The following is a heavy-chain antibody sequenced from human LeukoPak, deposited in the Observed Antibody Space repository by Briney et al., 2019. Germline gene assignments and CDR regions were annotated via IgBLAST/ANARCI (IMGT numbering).Heavy chain of an antibody. D-gene: IGHD2-2*01. CDR1: GFTFSSYG. Sequence: GRSLRLSCAASGFTFSSYGMHWVRQAPGKVLEWVAFIRYDGSNKYYANSVKGRFTISRDNSKNTLYLQMNSLRAEDTAVYYCAKTGYCSSTSCRPYYYYYMDVWGKGTTVTVSS. J-gene: IGHJ6*03. CDR2: IRYDGSNK. V-gene: IGHV3-30*02. CDR3: AKTGYCSSTSCRPYYYYYMDV.